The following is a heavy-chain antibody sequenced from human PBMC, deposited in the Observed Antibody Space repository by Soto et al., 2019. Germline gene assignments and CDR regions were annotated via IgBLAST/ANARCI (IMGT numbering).Heavy chain of an antibody. CDR2: ISFDGSEK. CDR1: GFTFSIYG. D-gene: IGHD1-26*01. J-gene: IGHJ3*02. Sequence: QVQLVESGGGVVQPGRSLRLSCAASGFTFSIYGMHWVRHAPGKGLAWVAMISFDGSEKYYTDSVKGGFHISRDSSKNTMYLQMDSLRVEDTAVYYCARDRRLYYSDAFDIWGQGTTVTVSS. CDR3: ARDRRLYYSDAFDI. V-gene: IGHV3-30*03.